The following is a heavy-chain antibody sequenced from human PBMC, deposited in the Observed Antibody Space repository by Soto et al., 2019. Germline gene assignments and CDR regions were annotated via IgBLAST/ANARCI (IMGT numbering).Heavy chain of an antibody. D-gene: IGHD3-10*01. J-gene: IGHJ4*02. CDR1: GGSISFYY. Sequence: PSETLSLTCTVSGGSISFYYWSWIRQPPGKGVEWIGYISDSGSTNYKSSLKSRVTISVDTSKNQFSLKLSSVTAADTAVYYCARHGSGTYYPVDYWGQGTLVTVSS. CDR2: ISDSGST. V-gene: IGHV4-59*01. CDR3: ARHGSGTYYPVDY.